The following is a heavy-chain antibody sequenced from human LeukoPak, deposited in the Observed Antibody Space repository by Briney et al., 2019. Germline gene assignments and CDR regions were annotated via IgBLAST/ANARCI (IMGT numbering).Heavy chain of an antibody. CDR3: AKERDAAMVTIEY. Sequence: GGSLRLSCAACGFTFSSYGMHWARQAPGKGLEWGACMRYDGRNKYYSHSVKRQFTSSRDNSKNHIYLQMNSRSAEDTAVYYCAKERDAAMVTIEYWGRRTLVTVS. CDR1: GFTFSSYG. D-gene: IGHD5-18*01. V-gene: IGHV3-30*02. J-gene: IGHJ4*02. CDR2: MRYDGRNK.